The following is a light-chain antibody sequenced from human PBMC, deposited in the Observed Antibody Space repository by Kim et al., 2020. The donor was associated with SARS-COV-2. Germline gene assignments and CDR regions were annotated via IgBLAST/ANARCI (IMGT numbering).Light chain of an antibody. J-gene: IGLJ3*02. Sequence: GQSITVSRTGTSRDVGGYNYVSWYQQHPGKAPKLMIYDVSNRPSGVSNRFSGSKSGNTASLTISGLQAEDEADYYCSSYTSSSTWVFGGGTQLTVL. CDR3: SSYTSSSTWV. CDR2: DVS. V-gene: IGLV2-14*03. CDR1: SRDVGGYNY.